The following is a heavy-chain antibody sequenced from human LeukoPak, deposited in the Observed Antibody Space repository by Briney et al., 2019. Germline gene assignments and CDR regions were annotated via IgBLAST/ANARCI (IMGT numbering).Heavy chain of an antibody. D-gene: IGHD1-26*01. CDR3: AQSGHWDKPINY. Sequence: SETLSLTCTVSGASVSDYYWGWIRQPPGKGLEWIGYTSYSGSTTYSPSLKSRVSISLDTSKNQFSLRLPSVTAADTAIYYCAQSGHWDKPINYWGQGTLVTVSS. CDR1: GASVSDYY. CDR2: TSYSGST. V-gene: IGHV4-59*08. J-gene: IGHJ4*02.